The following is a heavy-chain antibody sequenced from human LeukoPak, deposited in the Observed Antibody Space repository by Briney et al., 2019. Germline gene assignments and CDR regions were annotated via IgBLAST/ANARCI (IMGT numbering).Heavy chain of an antibody. CDR1: GFTFSSYA. V-gene: IGHV3-21*01. D-gene: IGHD6-13*01. CDR2: ISSSSSYI. CDR3: AREGAAAVFDI. Sequence: GGSLRLSCAASGFTFSSYAMSWVRQAPGKGLEWVSSISSSSSYIYYADSVKGRFTISRDNAKNSLYLQMNSLRAEDTAVYYCAREGAAAVFDIWGQGTMVTVSS. J-gene: IGHJ3*02.